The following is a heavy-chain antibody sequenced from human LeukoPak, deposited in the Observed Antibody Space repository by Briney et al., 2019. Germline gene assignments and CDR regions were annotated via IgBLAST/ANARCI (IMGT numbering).Heavy chain of an antibody. CDR1: GFTFTNSY. Sequence: GGSLRLSCAASGFTFTNSYMNWVRQAPAKGLEWVSAISAGGATTYYADSVKGRFTFSRDNSMNTLYLQMNSLRAEDTAVYYCARDWSRLDPWGQGTLVTVSS. CDR3: ARDWSRLDP. V-gene: IGHV3-23*01. J-gene: IGHJ5*02. CDR2: ISAGGATT.